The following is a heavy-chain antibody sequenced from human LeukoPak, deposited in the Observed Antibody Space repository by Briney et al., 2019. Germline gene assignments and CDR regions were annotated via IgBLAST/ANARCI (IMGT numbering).Heavy chain of an antibody. CDR2: ISSSSSYI. J-gene: IGHJ4*02. CDR3: ARVGLVGATSGFRY. D-gene: IGHD1-26*01. Sequence: GGSLRLSCAASGFTFSSYSMNWVRQAPGKGLEWVSSISSSSSYIYYADSVKGRFTISRDNAKNSLYLQMNSLRAEDTAVYYCARVGLVGATSGFRYWGQGTLVTVSS. CDR1: GFTFSSYS. V-gene: IGHV3-21*01.